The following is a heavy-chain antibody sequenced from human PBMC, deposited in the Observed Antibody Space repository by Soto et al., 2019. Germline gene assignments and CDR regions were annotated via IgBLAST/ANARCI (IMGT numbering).Heavy chain of an antibody. CDR1: GGTFSSYA. Sequence: QVQLVQSGAEVKKPGSSVKVSCKASGGTFSSYAISWVRQAPGQGLEWMGGLIPIFGTANYAQTFQGRVTITGDESSSTAYMELSSLRSEDTAVYYCATRGYSYGYSLYYYYYGMDVCGQGTTVTVSS. D-gene: IGHD5-18*01. CDR3: ATRGYSYGYSLYYYYYGMDV. V-gene: IGHV1-69*01. J-gene: IGHJ6*02. CDR2: LIPIFGTA.